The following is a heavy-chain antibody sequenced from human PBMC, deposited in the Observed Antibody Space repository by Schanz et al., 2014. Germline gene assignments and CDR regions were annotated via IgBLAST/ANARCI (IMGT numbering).Heavy chain of an antibody. D-gene: IGHD2-8*02. CDR3: AKSLESCPGGRCSRGYFDY. CDR2: FVHPGGST. J-gene: IGHJ4*02. Sequence: EVQLLESGGGLVQPGGSLRLSCEASGFAFSSFAMTWVRQAPGRGLEWVSFVHPGGSTYYPDSVKGRFTISRDNFKGALYLQMSSLRAEDTAVYYCAKSLESCPGGRCSRGYFDYWGQGTLVTVSS. CDR1: GFAFSSFA. V-gene: IGHV3-23*03.